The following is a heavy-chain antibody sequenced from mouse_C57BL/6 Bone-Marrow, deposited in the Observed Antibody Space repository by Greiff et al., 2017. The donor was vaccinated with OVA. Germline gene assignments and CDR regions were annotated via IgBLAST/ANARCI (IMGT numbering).Heavy chain of an antibody. V-gene: IGHV1-63*01. Sequence: QVQLQQSGAELVRPGTSVKMSCKASGYTFTNYWIGWAKQRPGHGLEWIGDIYPGGGYTNYNEKFKGKATLTADKSSSTAYMQFSSLTSEDSAIYYCARLAGRAMDDWGQGTSVTVSS. CDR3: ARLAGRAMDD. D-gene: IGHD3-3*01. CDR1: GYTFTNYW. CDR2: IYPGGGYT. J-gene: IGHJ4*01.